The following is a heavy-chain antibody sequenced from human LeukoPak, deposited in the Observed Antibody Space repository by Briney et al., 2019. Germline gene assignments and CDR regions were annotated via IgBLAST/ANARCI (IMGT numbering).Heavy chain of an antibody. CDR3: AKWGGNYLYWYYYGMDV. CDR1: GFTVSSNY. D-gene: IGHD3-10*01. V-gene: IGHV3-53*01. CDR2: IYSCGST. J-gene: IGHJ6*02. Sequence: GGSLRLSCAASGFTVSSNYMSWVRQAPGKGLEWVSVIYSCGSTYYADSVKGRFTISRDNSKNTLYLQMNSLRAEDTAVYYCAKWGGNYLYWYYYGMDVWGQGTTVTVSS.